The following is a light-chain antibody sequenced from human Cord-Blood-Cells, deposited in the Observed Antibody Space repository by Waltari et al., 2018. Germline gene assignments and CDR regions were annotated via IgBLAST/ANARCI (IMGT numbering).Light chain of an antibody. CDR2: WAS. J-gene: IGKJ2*03. V-gene: IGKV4-1*01. CDR3: QQYYSTAYS. CDR1: QSVLYSSNNKNY. Sequence: IVMIQSPDSRAVSPGERAAIHFKSSQSVLYSSNNKNYLAWYQQKPGQPPKLLIYWASTRESGVPDRFSGSGSGTDFTLTISSLQAEDVAVYYCQQYYSTAYSFGQGTKLEIK.